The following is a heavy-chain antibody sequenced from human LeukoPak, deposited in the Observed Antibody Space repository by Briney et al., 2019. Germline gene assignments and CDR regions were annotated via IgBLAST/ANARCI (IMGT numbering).Heavy chain of an antibody. CDR2: INHSGST. V-gene: IGHV4-34*01. CDR1: GGSFSGYY. CDR3: ARDGVYIRNAFDI. D-gene: IGHD2-8*01. J-gene: IGHJ3*02. Sequence: PSETLSLTCAVYGGSFSGYYWSWIRQPPGKGLEWIGEINHSGSTNYNPSLKSRVTISVDTSKNQFSLKLSSVTAADTAVYYCARDGVYIRNAFDIWGQGTMVTVSS.